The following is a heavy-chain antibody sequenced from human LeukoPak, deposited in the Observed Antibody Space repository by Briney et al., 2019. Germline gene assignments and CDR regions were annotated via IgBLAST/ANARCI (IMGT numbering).Heavy chain of an antibody. CDR1: GFTFSSYW. J-gene: IGHJ4*02. CDR2: INSDGGST. D-gene: IGHD6-13*01. Sequence: GGSLRLSCAASGFTFSSYWMRWVRQAPGKGLVWVSRINSDGGSTSYADSVKGRFTISRDNAKNTLYLQMNSLRAEDTAVYYCAHNTSRSSFDYWGQGTLVTVSS. V-gene: IGHV3-74*01. CDR3: AHNTSRSSFDY.